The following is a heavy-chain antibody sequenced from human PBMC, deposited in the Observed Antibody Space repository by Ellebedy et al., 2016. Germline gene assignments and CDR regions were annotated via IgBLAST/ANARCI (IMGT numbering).Heavy chain of an antibody. Sequence: ASVKVSCXASGYRFTINGISWVRQAPGQGLEWMGWISANSGNTIYAQKLQGRVTMTTDTSASTAYMELRSLTSDDTAVYYCARDFRGGNPEYYMDVWGNGTTVTVSS. CDR2: ISANSGNT. V-gene: IGHV1-18*01. J-gene: IGHJ6*03. CDR3: ARDFRGGNPEYYMDV. D-gene: IGHD3-16*02. CDR1: GYRFTING.